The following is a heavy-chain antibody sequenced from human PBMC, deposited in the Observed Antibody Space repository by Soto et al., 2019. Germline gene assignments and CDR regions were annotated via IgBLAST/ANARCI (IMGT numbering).Heavy chain of an antibody. CDR1: DYTFTSYD. J-gene: IGHJ4*02. Sequence: QVQLEQSGAEVKKPGASVKVSFKASDYTFTSYDISWVREAPGQGIEWMGWISAYNGNTNYAEKLQGRVTMTTDTSTSTAYMELRSLRSDDTAVYYCARDNPPLGYWGQGTLVTVSS. CDR2: ISAYNGNT. V-gene: IGHV1-18*01. CDR3: ARDNPPLGY.